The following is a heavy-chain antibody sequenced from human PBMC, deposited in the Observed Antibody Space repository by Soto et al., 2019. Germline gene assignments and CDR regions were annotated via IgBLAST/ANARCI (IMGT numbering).Heavy chain of an antibody. CDR3: ARTRLGAVAGT. D-gene: IGHD6-19*01. CDR2: MKPYSGNT. CDR1: GYTFTSYD. J-gene: IGHJ5*02. Sequence: QVKLVQSGAEVKKPGASVKVSCKTSGYTFTSYDIHWVRQATGQGPERMGWMKPYSGNTVYAEKFQGRIIMTRTTSMSAAYRELSSLRSKDTAVYYCARTRLGAVAGTWGQGTLVTVSS. V-gene: IGHV1-8*01.